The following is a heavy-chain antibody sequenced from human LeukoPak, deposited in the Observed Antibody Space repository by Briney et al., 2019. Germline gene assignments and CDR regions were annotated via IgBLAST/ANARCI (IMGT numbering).Heavy chain of an antibody. CDR1: GFTFSSYA. CDR2: ISGSGSRT. V-gene: IGHV3-23*01. CDR3: AKDDGRGSNYRN. J-gene: IGHJ4*02. Sequence: GGSLRLSCAASGFTFSSYAMSWIRQAPGKGLECVSEISGSGSRTYYADSVKGRFTISRDNSKNTLYLQMESLRAEDTAVYYCAKDDGRGSNYRNWGQGTLVTVSS. D-gene: IGHD1-26*01.